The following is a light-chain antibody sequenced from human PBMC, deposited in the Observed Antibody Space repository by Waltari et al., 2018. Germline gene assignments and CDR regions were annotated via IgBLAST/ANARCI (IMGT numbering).Light chain of an antibody. CDR3: QQANSFPFT. V-gene: IGKV1-12*01. CDR1: QELHTW. CDR2: GAS. Sequence: DIQMTQSPSSVSASVGDRVTITCRASQELHTWLAWYQQTPGKAPKLLIQGASSLQSGVPSRFSGSGSGTDFTLTISSLQPEDVATYYCQQANSFPFTFGPGTKVDIK. J-gene: IGKJ3*01.